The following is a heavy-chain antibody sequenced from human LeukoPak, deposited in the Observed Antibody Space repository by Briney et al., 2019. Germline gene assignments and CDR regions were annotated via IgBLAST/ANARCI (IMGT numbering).Heavy chain of an antibody. Sequence: GSLSLSCAASGFPLGSYSMNWVRQAPGKGREWVSLISSISNHIYSAASVKGRFTTSRCNAKNSLYPQMNSLRAEDTAVYYCARDPYSGRYGDYYYYYMDVWGKGTTVTISS. J-gene: IGHJ6*03. CDR3: ARDPYSGRYGDYYYYYMDV. CDR2: ISSISNHI. CDR1: GFPLGSYS. D-gene: IGHD1-26*01. V-gene: IGHV3-21*01.